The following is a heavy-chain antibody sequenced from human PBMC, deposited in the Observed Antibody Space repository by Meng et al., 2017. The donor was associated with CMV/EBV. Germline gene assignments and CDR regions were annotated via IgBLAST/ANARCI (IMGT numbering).Heavy chain of an antibody. V-gene: IGHV4-34*01. J-gene: IGHJ6*02. CDR1: GWSSSGYY. CDR3: ARRNGVPRVFWSYYGMDV. CDR2: INHSGST. Sequence: GSLRLSCAVYGWSSSGYYWSWIRQPPGKGLEWIGEINHSGSTNYNPSLKSRVTISVDTSKNQFSLKLSSVTAADTAVYYCARRNGVPRVFWSYYGMDVWGQGTTVTVSS. D-gene: IGHD3-3*01.